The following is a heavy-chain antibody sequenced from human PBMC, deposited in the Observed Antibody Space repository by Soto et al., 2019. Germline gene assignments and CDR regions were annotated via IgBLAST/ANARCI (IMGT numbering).Heavy chain of an antibody. CDR2: IYWDDDK. J-gene: IGHJ4*02. D-gene: IGHD3-3*01. CDR3: AHAGTDFWSGYNFDY. V-gene: IGHV2-5*02. CDR1: GFSLSTSGVG. Sequence: SGPTLVNPTQTRTLTCTFSGFSLSTSGVGVGWIRQPPGKALEWLALIYWDDDKRYSPSLKSRLTITKDTSKNQVVLTMTNMDPVDTATYSCAHAGTDFWSGYNFDYWGQGTLVTVSS.